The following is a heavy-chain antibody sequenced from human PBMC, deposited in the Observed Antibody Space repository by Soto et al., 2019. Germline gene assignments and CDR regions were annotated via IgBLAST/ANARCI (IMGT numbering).Heavy chain of an antibody. Sequence: GTLSRTCAVYGGSFSGNDWTWIRQPPWKGLEWIGEINHSGSTNYNPSLKSRVTISVDTSKNQCSLKLSSVTAADTAVYYCARGPNGALMMYAQGGMDVWGQGTTVTVSS. J-gene: IGHJ6*02. CDR3: ARGPNGALMMYAQGGMDV. CDR1: GGSFSGND. D-gene: IGHD2-8*01. CDR2: INHSGST. V-gene: IGHV4-34*01.